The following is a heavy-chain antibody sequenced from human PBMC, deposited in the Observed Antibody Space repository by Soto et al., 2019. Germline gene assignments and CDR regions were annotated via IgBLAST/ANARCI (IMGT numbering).Heavy chain of an antibody. D-gene: IGHD3-22*01. CDR3: ARLMVDPYYYETSGYFRD. CDR2: IKQDGSEK. V-gene: IGHV3-7*01. J-gene: IGHJ4*02. CDR1: GFTFTNYW. Sequence: LRLSCAGSGFTFTNYWMSWVRQAPVKGLEWVANIKQDGSEKYYVDSVKGRFTISKDNANNSLYLQMNSLRAEDAAMYYCARLMVDPYYYETSGYFRDWGQGTLVTVSS.